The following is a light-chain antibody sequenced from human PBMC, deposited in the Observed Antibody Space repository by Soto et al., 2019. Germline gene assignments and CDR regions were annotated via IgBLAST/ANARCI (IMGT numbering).Light chain of an antibody. V-gene: IGKV1-8*01. CDR2: AAS. CDR3: QQYYSYPPT. J-gene: IGKJ4*01. CDR1: QGISSY. Sequence: AIRMTQSPSSFSASTGDRVTITCRASQGISSYLAWYQQKPGAAPKLLIYAASTLQSGVPSRFSGSGSATAFTLTISCLQSEDFATYYCQQYYSYPPTFGRGTKVEIK.